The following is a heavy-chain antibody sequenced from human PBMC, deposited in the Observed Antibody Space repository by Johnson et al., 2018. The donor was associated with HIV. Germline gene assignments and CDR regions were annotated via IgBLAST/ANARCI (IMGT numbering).Heavy chain of an antibody. V-gene: IGHV3-33*06. CDR2: IWYDGSNK. J-gene: IGHJ3*02. D-gene: IGHD1-26*01. CDR3: AKWGSMRATSAFDI. CDR1: GFTFSTYG. Sequence: QVQLVESGGGVVQPGRSLRLSCAASGFTFSTYGMHWVRQAPGKGLELVAVIWYDGSNKYYADSVKGRLTISRDNSKNTLYLQMNSLRAEDTAVYYCAKWGSMRATSAFDIWGQVTMVTVSS.